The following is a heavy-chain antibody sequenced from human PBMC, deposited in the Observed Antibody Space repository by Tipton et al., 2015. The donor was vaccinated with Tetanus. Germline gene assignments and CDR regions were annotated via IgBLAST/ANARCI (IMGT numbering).Heavy chain of an antibody. CDR1: GASFSAYY. J-gene: IGHJ6*02. CDR2: INHSGNT. CDR3: VTVNFPNSYHYGMDV. D-gene: IGHD1-1*01. V-gene: IGHV4-34*01. Sequence: TLSLTCAVYGASFSAYYWSWIRQAPGKGLEWIGEINHSGNTTHNPSLKSRVTLSVDTSKNQSSLKLNSVTAADTAMYYCVTVNFPNSYHYGMDVWGQGTTVTVAS.